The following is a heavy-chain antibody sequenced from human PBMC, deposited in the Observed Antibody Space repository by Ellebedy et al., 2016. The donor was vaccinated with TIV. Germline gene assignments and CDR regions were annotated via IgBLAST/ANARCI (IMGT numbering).Heavy chain of an antibody. CDR1: GYTFTSYD. Sequence: ASVKVSCXASGYTFTSYDINWVRQATGQGLEWMGWMNPNSGNTGYAQKLQGRVTMTTDTSTSTAYMELRSLRSDDTAVYYCARAPYNWNFLHFDYWGQGTLVTVSS. J-gene: IGHJ4*02. CDR3: ARAPYNWNFLHFDY. V-gene: IGHV1-8*01. D-gene: IGHD1-7*01. CDR2: MNPNSGNT.